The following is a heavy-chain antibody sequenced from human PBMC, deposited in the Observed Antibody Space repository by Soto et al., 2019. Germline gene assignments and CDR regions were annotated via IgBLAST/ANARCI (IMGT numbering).Heavy chain of an antibody. CDR2: IYYSGST. CDR3: ARGYYYDSSGYYGILDF. J-gene: IGHJ4*02. V-gene: IGHV4-30-4*01. CDR1: GGSISSGDYY. D-gene: IGHD3-22*01. Sequence: SETLSLTCTVSGGSISSGDYYWSWIRQPPGKGLEWIGYIYYSGSTYYNPSLKSRVTISVDTSKNQFSLKLSSVTAADTAVYYCARGYYYDSSGYYGILDFWGQGTLVTVSS.